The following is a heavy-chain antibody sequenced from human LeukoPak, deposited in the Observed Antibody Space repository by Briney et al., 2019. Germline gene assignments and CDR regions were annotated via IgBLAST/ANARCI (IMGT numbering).Heavy chain of an antibody. CDR1: GGSFSGYY. V-gene: IGHV4-34*01. D-gene: IGHD6-13*01. J-gene: IGHJ4*02. Sequence: SETLSLTCAVYGGSFSGYYYTWIRQPPGKGLEWIGEINHSGSTTYNPSLNSRVIILVDTSENQFSLKLRSVTTADTAVYYCARGEGQRQLVHIHWGQGTLVTVSS. CDR2: INHSGST. CDR3: ARGEGQRQLVHIH.